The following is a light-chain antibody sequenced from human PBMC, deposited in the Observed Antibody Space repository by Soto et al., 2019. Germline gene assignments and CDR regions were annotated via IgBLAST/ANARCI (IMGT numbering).Light chain of an antibody. CDR3: QQYNTYS. V-gene: IGKV3-20*01. CDR2: DTS. J-gene: IGKJ1*01. Sequence: IVLPPSPGTLSLSPGERATLSCRASQTLSNSFIAWYQQKPGQAPRLLIYDTSSRATGVPDRYSASGSGTHFTLTISSLQPDDFATYYCQQYNTYSFGQGTKVDIK. CDR1: QTLSNSF.